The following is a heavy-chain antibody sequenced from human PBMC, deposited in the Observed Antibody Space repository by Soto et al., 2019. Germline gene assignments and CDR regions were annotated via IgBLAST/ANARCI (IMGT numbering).Heavy chain of an antibody. J-gene: IGHJ5*02. CDR1: GFTFNNYA. CDR2: IRGIGGTT. CDR3: AGREREYGGDYCYSDH. D-gene: IGHD2-21*02. Sequence: EVQLLGSGGGLVQPGGSLRLSCGASGFTFNNYAMNWVRQAPAKGLEWVSGIRGIGGTTYYAGSVKGRFTISRDNSRNGLYLQLIGLRAGDTAVYYCAGREREYGGDYCYSDHWGRGTLVTVCS. V-gene: IGHV3-23*01.